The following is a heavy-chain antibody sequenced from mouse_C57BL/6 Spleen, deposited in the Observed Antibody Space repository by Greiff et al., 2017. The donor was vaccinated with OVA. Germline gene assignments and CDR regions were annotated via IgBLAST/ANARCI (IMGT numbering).Heavy chain of an antibody. J-gene: IGHJ3*01. D-gene: IGHD2-5*01. CDR1: GYTFTDYY. CDR3: ARGPYYSNPSWFAY. Sequence: EVKLQESGPVLVKPGASVKMSCKASGYTFTDYYMNWVKQSHGKSLEWIGVINPYNGGTSYNQKFKGKATLTVDKSSSTAYMELNSLTSEDSAVYYCARGPYYSNPSWFAYWGQGTLVTVSA. V-gene: IGHV1-19*01. CDR2: INPYNGGT.